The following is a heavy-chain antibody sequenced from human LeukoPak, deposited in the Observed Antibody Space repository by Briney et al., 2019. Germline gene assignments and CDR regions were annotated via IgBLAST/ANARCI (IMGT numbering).Heavy chain of an antibody. V-gene: IGHV1-18*01. CDR2: ISAYNGYT. J-gene: IGHJ4*02. Sequence: GASVKVSCKASGYSFTNYGISWVRQAPGQGLEWMGWISAYNGYTHFAQKFQGRVTMTTDTSTSTAYMELRSLRSDDTAVYYCARGFPPGRNYDSSGYYSYYFDHWGQGTLVTVSS. CDR3: ARGFPPGRNYDSSGYYSYYFDH. CDR1: GYSFTNYG. D-gene: IGHD3-22*01.